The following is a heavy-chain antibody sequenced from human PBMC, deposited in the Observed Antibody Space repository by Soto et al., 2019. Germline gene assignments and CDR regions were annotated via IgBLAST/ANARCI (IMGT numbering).Heavy chain of an antibody. CDR1: GFSFGNYA. D-gene: IGHD5-18*01. J-gene: IGHJ4*02. CDR2: ISNSGGIT. V-gene: IGHV3-23*01. Sequence: EVQLLESGGDLVQPGGSLRLSCVASGFSFGNYAMNWVRQDPGKGLQWVASISNSGGITYYADSVKGRFTISRDNSENTLFLQLNSLRVEDTAIYYCAKDWMGLGYFFEYGGQGTLVTVSA. CDR3: AKDWMGLGYFFEY.